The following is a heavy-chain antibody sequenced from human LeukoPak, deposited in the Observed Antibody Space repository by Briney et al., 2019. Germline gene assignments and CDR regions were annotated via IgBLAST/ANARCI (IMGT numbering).Heavy chain of an antibody. CDR3: ATLYYDGSLGDY. Sequence: SETLSLTCTVSGGSISSYYWSWIRQPAGKGLEWIGRKYISGSTNYNPSLKSRVTMSVDTSKNQFSLKLSSVTAADTAVYYCATLYYDGSLGDYMGQGTLVTVSS. D-gene: IGHD3-22*01. CDR2: KYISGST. J-gene: IGHJ4*02. CDR1: GGSISSYY. V-gene: IGHV4-4*07.